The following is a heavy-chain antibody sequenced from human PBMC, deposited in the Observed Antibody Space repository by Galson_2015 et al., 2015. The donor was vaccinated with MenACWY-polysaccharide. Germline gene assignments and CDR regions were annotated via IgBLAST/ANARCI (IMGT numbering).Heavy chain of an antibody. Sequence: SETLSLTCTVSGGSISSYYWSWIRQPPGKGLEWIGYIYYSGSTNYNPSLKSRVTISVDTSKNQFSLKLSSVTAADTAVYYCARGGRFRDFWSGYLLDYWGQGTLVTVSS. D-gene: IGHD3-3*01. V-gene: IGHV4-59*01. CDR3: ARGGRFRDFWSGYLLDY. CDR1: GGSISSYY. CDR2: IYYSGST. J-gene: IGHJ4*01.